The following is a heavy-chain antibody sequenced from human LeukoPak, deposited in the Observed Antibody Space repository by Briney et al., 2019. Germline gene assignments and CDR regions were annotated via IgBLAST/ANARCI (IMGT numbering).Heavy chain of an antibody. J-gene: IGHJ4*02. CDR3: ARGYGDPVLVFDY. Sequence: SETLSLTCAVSGGSISSSNWWSWVRQPPGKGLEWIGEIYHSGSTNYNPSLKSRVTISVDKSKNQFSLKLSSVTAADTAVYYCARGYGDPVLVFDYWGQGTLVTVSS. D-gene: IGHD4-17*01. V-gene: IGHV4-4*02. CDR1: GGSISSSNW. CDR2: IYHSGST.